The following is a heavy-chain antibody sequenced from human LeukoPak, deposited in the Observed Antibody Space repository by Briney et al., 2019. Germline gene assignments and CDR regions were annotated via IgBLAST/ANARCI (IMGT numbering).Heavy chain of an antibody. CDR2: TYYRPKWYD. V-gene: IGHV6-1*01. J-gene: IGHJ5*01. CDR1: GDSVSSKNGA. CDR3: ARDLGTSGWYTFDF. Sequence: SQTLSLTCAISGDSVSSKNGAWNWIRQSPSRGLEWLGRTYYRPKWYDEYADSVRGRITISPDTSKNQFSLHVSSVTPEDTAVYYCARDLGTSGWYTFDFWGQGTLVTVSS. D-gene: IGHD6-19*01.